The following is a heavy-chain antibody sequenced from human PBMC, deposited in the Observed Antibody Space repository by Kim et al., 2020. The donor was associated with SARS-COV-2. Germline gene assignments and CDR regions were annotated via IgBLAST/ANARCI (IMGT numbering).Heavy chain of an antibody. D-gene: IGHD5-12*01. V-gene: IGHV4-4*09. Sequence: NPTHKSRVTISVDTSKNQFSLKLSSVTAADTAVYYCARSRDGYNAYRFDYWGQGTLVTVSS. J-gene: IGHJ4*02. CDR3: ARSRDGYNAYRFDY.